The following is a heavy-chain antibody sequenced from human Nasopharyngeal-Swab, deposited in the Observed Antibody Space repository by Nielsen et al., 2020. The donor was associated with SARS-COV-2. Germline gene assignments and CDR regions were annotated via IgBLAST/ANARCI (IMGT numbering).Heavy chain of an antibody. CDR1: GFTFSSYW. V-gene: IGHV3-7*01. Sequence: GESLKISCAASGFTFSSYWMSWVRQAPEKGLEWVTNIKQDGSEKYYVDSVKGRFTVSRDNAKNSLYLQMNSLRAEDTAVYYCARGQRDQYYDFWSGYWPLYYIDIWGQGTLVTVSS. CDR2: IKQDGSEK. CDR3: ARGQRDQYYDFWSGYWPLYYIDI. D-gene: IGHD3-3*01. J-gene: IGHJ4*02.